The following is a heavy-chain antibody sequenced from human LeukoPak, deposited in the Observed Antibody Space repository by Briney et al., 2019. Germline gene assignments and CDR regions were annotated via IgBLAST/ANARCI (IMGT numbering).Heavy chain of an antibody. J-gene: IGHJ3*02. CDR1: GASISTQY. D-gene: IGHD4-11*01. CDR2: VYYTWRT. V-gene: IGHV4-59*08. CDR3: ANSLGSKNAFHI. Sequence: SETLSLTCTVSGASISTQYWTWIRQPPGRGLEGIGHVYYTWRTNYNPSLKSRVSISVDTSKNQFSLMLTSVTAADTAVYYCANSLGSKNAFHIWGQGTMVTVSS.